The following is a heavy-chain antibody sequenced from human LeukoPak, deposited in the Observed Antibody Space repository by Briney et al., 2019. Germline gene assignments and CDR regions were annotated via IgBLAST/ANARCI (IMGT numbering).Heavy chain of an antibody. CDR3: ARQAAVDY. CDR2: IYHSGST. V-gene: IGHV4-38-2*01. CDR1: GYSISSGYY. D-gene: IGHD6-25*01. J-gene: IGHJ4*02. Sequence: SETLSPTCAVSGYSISSGYYWGWIRQPPGKGLGWIGSIYHSGSTYYDPSLKRRVTISVDTSKNQFSLKLSSVTAADTALYYCARQAAVDYWGQGTLVTVSS.